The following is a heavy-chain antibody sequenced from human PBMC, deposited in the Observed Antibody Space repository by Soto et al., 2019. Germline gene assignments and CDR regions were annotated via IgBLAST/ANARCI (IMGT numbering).Heavy chain of an antibody. CDR2: INHSGST. Sequence: SETLSLTCAVYGGSFSDYYWSWIRQPPGKGLEWIGDINHSGSTNYNPSLKSRVTISVDTSKNQFSLKLSSVTAADTAVYYCARDRGGSGWYVRWGQGTLVTVSS. D-gene: IGHD6-19*01. CDR1: GGSFSDYY. J-gene: IGHJ4*02. V-gene: IGHV4-34*01. CDR3: ARDRGGSGWYVR.